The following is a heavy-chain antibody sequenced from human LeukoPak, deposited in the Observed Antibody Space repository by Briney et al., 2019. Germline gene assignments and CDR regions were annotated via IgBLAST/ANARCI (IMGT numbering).Heavy chain of an antibody. CDR3: AKLIVGAIDY. J-gene: IGHJ4*02. D-gene: IGHD1-26*01. V-gene: IGHV3-7*03. CDR1: GFTFSSYW. Sequence: GGSLRLSCAASGFTFSSYWMCWVRQAPGKGLEWVANIKQDGSEKYYVDSVKGRFTNSRDNAKNSLYLQMNSLRAEDTAVYYCAKLIVGAIDYWGQGSLVTVSS. CDR2: IKQDGSEK.